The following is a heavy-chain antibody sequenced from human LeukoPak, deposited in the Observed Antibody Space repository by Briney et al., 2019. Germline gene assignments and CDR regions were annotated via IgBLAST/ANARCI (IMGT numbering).Heavy chain of an antibody. D-gene: IGHD3-3*01. CDR1: GGSISGSTYY. CDR3: ARDRGITILGVVILDYNWFDP. Sequence: SETLSLTCSVSGGSISGSTYYWAWIRQPPGKGLEWIGSIYSNGSLYYNPSLKSRVTISVDPSKNQFSLSLYSVTAADTAVYYCARDRGITILGVVILDYNWFDPWGQGTLVTVSS. V-gene: IGHV4-39*07. CDR2: IYSNGSL. J-gene: IGHJ5*02.